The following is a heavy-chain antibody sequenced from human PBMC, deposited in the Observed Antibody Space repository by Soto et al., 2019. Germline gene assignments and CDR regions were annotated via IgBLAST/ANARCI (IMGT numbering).Heavy chain of an antibody. Sequence: GGSLRLSCAAAGFTFDEYALTWVRQAPGKGLVWVAWINSDGSSTSYADSVKGRFTISRDNAKNTLYLQMNSLRAEDTAVYYCASGGSSLNFDSWGQGTLVTVSS. CDR1: GFTFDEYA. D-gene: IGHD6-6*01. CDR3: ASGGSSLNFDS. V-gene: IGHV3-74*01. J-gene: IGHJ4*02. CDR2: INSDGSST.